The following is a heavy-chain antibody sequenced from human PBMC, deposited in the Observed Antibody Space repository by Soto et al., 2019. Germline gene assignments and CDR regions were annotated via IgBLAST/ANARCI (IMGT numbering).Heavy chain of an antibody. J-gene: IGHJ3*02. CDR3: ARQPNYYDSSGYYYGNAFDI. D-gene: IGHD3-22*01. CDR2: IYPGDSDT. CDR1: GYTFTSYW. Sequence: GESLKIPCKGSGYTFTSYWIGWVRQMPGKGLEWMGIIYPGDSDTRYSPSFQGQVTISADKSISTAYMKWSSLKASDTAMYYCARQPNYYDSSGYYYGNAFDIWGQGAMVTISS. V-gene: IGHV5-51*01.